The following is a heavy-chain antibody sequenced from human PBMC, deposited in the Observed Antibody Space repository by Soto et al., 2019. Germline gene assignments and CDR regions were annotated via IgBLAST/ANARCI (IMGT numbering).Heavy chain of an antibody. D-gene: IGHD3-10*02. Sequence: GGSLRLSCAASGFIIGAHAMSWVRQSPGKGLEWVSAINWIGGSTNYADSMKGRFTISRDNSKNTLYLQMNSLRAEDTAVYYCAKDNDRGVINYFDYWGQGTLATVSS. V-gene: IGHV3-23*01. J-gene: IGHJ4*02. CDR3: AKDNDRGVINYFDY. CDR2: INWIGGST. CDR1: GFIIGAHA.